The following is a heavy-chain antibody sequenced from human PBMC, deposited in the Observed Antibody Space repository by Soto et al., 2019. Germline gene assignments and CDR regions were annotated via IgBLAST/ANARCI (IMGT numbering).Heavy chain of an antibody. D-gene: IGHD2-2*01. V-gene: IGHV2-5*02. CDR3: AHRSACSCPGPPFDY. CDR2: IYWDDDK. CDR1: GFSLSTSGVG. J-gene: IGHJ4*02. Sequence: QITLKESGPTLVKPTQTLTLTCTFSGFSLSTSGVGVGWIRQPPGKALEWLALIYWDDDKRYSPSLKSRLTITKDTSKNHVVLTLTTMDPVDTATYYCAHRSACSCPGPPFDYWGQGTLVTVSS.